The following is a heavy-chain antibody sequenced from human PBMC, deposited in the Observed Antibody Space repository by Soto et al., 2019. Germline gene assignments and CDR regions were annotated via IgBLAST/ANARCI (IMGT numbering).Heavy chain of an antibody. D-gene: IGHD2-21*01. J-gene: IGHJ4*02. CDR3: ARRSHIVVAQT. CDR1: GASFSDANYS. Sequence: PSETLSLTCIVSGASFSDANYSWVWIRQPPGVGLEWIGSLYDDGRTYYNASLESRVTISVDTSNNHFSLMLTSVTAADTAVYYCARRSHIVVAQTWGQGTLVTVSS. CDR2: LYDDGRT. V-gene: IGHV4-39*02.